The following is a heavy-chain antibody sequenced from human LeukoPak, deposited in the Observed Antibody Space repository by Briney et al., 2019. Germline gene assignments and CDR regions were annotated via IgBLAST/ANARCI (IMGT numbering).Heavy chain of an antibody. V-gene: IGHV4-4*02. CDR3: ARAGGSSDY. J-gene: IGHJ4*02. CDR2: IYHSGST. Sequence: PSETLSLTCTVSGVSISSSNWWTWVRPPPGKGLEWIGEIYHSGSTNYNPSLKSRVTISVDKSKNQFSLKLSSVTAADTAIYYCARAGGSSDYWGQGTLVTVSS. D-gene: IGHD2-15*01. CDR1: GVSISSSNW.